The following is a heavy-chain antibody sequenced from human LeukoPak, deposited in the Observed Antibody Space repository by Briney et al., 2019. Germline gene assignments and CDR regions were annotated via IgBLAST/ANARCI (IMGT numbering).Heavy chain of an antibody. CDR1: GGSISRGGYS. V-gene: IGHV4-30-2*01. J-gene: IGHJ6*02. CDR2: IYLSGTT. CDR3: ARARRGMDV. Sequence: TLSLTCAVSGGSISRGGYSRSSIRHPPGKGLGWIGYIYLSGTTSYNPSLKSRVTISVDRSKNQFSLKLSSVTAAGTAVYYCARARRGMDVWGQGTTVTVSS.